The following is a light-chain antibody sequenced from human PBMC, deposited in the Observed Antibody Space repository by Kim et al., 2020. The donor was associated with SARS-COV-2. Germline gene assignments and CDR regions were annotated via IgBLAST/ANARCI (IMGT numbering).Light chain of an antibody. J-gene: IGKJ1*01. CDR3: QRCDNYPWT. CDR2: DAS. CDR1: QSISTW. Sequence: GDRVTITCRASQSISTWLAWYQQKPGKAPKLLIYDASSLETGVPSRFSCSGSGTEFTLTINSLQPDDFATYFCQRCDNYPWTFSQGTKVDIK. V-gene: IGKV1-5*01.